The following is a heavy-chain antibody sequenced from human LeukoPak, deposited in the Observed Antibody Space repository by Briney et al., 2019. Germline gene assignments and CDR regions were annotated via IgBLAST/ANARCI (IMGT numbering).Heavy chain of an antibody. V-gene: IGHV4-4*02. CDR3: ARGGLHCSSTSCYRRVNWFDP. Sequence: SETLSLTCAVSGGSISSSNWWSWVRQPPGKGLEWIGEIYHSGSTNYNPSLKSRVTISVDKSKNQFSLKLSSVTAADTAVYYCARGGLHCSSTSCYRRVNWFDPWGQGTLVTVSS. D-gene: IGHD2-2*01. J-gene: IGHJ5*02. CDR2: IYHSGST. CDR1: GGSISSSNW.